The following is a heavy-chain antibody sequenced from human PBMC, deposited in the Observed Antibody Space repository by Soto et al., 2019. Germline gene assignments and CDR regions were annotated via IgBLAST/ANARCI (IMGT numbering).Heavy chain of an antibody. CDR1: GFTFSSYA. D-gene: IGHD3-22*01. CDR3: AKCYYDCSGYTNRFDF. J-gene: IGHJ4*02. CDR2: ISGSGGST. V-gene: IGHV3-23*01. Sequence: GGSLRLSCAASGFTFSSYAMSWVRQAPGKGLEWVSAISGSGGSTYYADSVKGRFTISRDNSKNTLYLQMNSLRAEDTAVYYCAKCYYDCSGYTNRFDFWGQGTLVTVSS.